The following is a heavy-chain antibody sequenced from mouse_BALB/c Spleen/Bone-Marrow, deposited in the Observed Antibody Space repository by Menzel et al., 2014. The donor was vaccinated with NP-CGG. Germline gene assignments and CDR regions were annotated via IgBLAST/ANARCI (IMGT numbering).Heavy chain of an antibody. D-gene: IGHD1-1*01. J-gene: IGHJ4*01. Sequence: VQLQQSGADLVRPGSSVKISCKASGYAFSSYWMNWVKQRPGQGLEWIGQIYPGDGDTNYNGKFEGKATLTADKSSSTAHMQLSSLTSEDSAVYFCARSLYYGSSYPLYAMDYWGQGTSVTVSS. V-gene: IGHV1-80*01. CDR1: GYAFSSYW. CDR2: IYPGDGDT. CDR3: ARSLYYGSSYPLYAMDY.